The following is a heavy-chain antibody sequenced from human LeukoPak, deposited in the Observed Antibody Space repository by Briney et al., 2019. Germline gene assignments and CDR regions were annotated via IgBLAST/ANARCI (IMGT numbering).Heavy chain of an antibody. Sequence: GASVKVSCKASRYTFTSYYMHWVRQAPGQGLEWMGIINPSGGSTSYAQKFQGRVTMTRDTSTSTVYMELSSLRSEDTAVYYCARGPNSMTPNYYDSSGYYCNYWGQGTLVTVSS. D-gene: IGHD3-22*01. J-gene: IGHJ4*02. V-gene: IGHV1-46*01. CDR1: RYTFTSYY. CDR2: INPSGGST. CDR3: ARGPNSMTPNYYDSSGYYCNY.